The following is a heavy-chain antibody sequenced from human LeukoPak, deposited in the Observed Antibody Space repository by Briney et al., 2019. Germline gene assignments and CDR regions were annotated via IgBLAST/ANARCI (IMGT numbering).Heavy chain of an antibody. CDR2: ILYDGSNK. V-gene: IGHV3-30*02. Sequence: GGSLRLSCAASGFTFSHHGMHWVRQAPGKGLEWVAFILYDGSNKYFVDSVKGRFAISRDNSKNALSLKMNDLRPDDTAMYYCARAVDKGTGYYMDFWGQGTLVTVSS. J-gene: IGHJ4*02. D-gene: IGHD3-22*01. CDR1: GFTFSHHG. CDR3: ARAVDKGTGYYMDF.